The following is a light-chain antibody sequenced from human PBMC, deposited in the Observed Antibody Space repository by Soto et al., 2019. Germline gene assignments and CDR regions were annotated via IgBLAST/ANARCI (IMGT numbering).Light chain of an antibody. CDR1: QSVGSD. Sequence: EIVMTQSPATLSVSPGGRVTLSCRASQSVGSDLAWYQQKPGQAPRLLIFAASTRATGIPARFSGSGSGTEFTLTISSLKSEDFALYYCQHYNNWPPEYTFGQGTKLEIK. V-gene: IGKV3-15*01. CDR3: QHYNNWPPEYT. CDR2: AAS. J-gene: IGKJ2*01.